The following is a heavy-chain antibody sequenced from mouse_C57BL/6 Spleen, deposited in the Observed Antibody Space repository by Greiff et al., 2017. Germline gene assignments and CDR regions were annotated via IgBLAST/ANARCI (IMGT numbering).Heavy chain of an antibody. D-gene: IGHD1-1*01. Sequence: EVQLVESGPGLVKPSQSLSLTCSVTGYSITSGYYWNWIRQFPGNKLEWMGYISYDGSNNYNPSLKNRISITRDTSKNQFFLKLNSVTTEDTATYYCARASIYYYGSSYAMDYWGQGTSVTVSS. CDR1: GYSITSGYY. J-gene: IGHJ4*01. CDR3: ARASIYYYGSSYAMDY. V-gene: IGHV3-6*01. CDR2: ISYDGSN.